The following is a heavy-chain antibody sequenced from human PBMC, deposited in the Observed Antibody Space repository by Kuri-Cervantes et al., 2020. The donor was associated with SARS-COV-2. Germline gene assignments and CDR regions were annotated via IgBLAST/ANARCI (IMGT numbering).Heavy chain of an antibody. CDR3: ARLGGYRSGYNWFDP. CDR2: VNHNVGA. Sequence: SEPLSLTGATYGGPLSASYWSWIRQSPGKRLEWFGEVNHNVGANYNPSLRSRVTISADPSKAQFSLNLISVTAADTAVYNCARLGGYRSGYNWFDPWGQGTLVTVSS. V-gene: IGHV4-34*01. D-gene: IGHD5-18*01. CDR1: GGPLSASY. J-gene: IGHJ5*02.